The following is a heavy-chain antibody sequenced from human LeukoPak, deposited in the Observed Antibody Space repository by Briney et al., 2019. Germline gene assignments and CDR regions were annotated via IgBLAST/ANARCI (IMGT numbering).Heavy chain of an antibody. J-gene: IGHJ4*02. Sequence: GGSLRLSCAASGFTFSSCWMSWVRQAPGKGLEWVANIKQDGSEKYYVDSVKGRFTISRDNAKNSLYLQMNSLRAEDTAVYYCARDRVIGVYWGQGTLVTVSS. CDR3: ARDRVIGVY. CDR2: IKQDGSEK. V-gene: IGHV3-7*01. CDR1: GFTFSSCW. D-gene: IGHD2/OR15-2a*01.